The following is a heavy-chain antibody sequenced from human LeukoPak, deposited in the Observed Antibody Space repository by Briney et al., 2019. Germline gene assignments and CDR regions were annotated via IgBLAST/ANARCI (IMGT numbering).Heavy chain of an antibody. CDR3: AKCMSSTGVCLNFDY. Sequence: GGSLRLSCAASGFTFSSYAMSWVRQAPGKGLEWVSAISGSGGSTYNADSVKGRFTISRDNSKNTLYLQMNSLRAEDTAVYYCAKCMSSTGVCLNFDYWGQGILVAVST. J-gene: IGHJ4*02. D-gene: IGHD2-21*02. CDR2: ISGSGGST. CDR1: GFTFSSYA. V-gene: IGHV3-23*01.